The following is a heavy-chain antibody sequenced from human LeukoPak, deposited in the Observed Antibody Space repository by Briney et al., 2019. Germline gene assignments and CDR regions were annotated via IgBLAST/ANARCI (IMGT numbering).Heavy chain of an antibody. CDR1: GFTFSTYE. Sequence: GGSLRLSCQASGFTFSTYEINWVRQAPGKGLEWVSYISSSATTTYYADSVKGRFTISRDNAKNSLYLQMNSLRPEDAAVYYCAPDLRGSASSLDDWGQGTLVTVSS. CDR3: APDLRGSASSLDD. D-gene: IGHD6-25*01. CDR2: ISSSATTT. V-gene: IGHV3-48*03. J-gene: IGHJ4*02.